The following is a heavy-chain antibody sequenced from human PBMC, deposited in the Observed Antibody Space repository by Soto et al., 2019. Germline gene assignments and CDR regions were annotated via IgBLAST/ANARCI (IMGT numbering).Heavy chain of an antibody. Sequence: ASVKVSCKASGYTFTSYYMHWVRQAPGQGLEWMGIINPSGGSTSYARKFQGRVTMTRDTSTSTVYMELSSLRSEDTAVYYCARDGSGGFLEFLIPKWFDPWGQGTLVTVSS. CDR1: GYTFTSYY. CDR2: INPSGGST. D-gene: IGHD3-3*01. J-gene: IGHJ5*02. CDR3: ARDGSGGFLEFLIPKWFDP. V-gene: IGHV1-46*01.